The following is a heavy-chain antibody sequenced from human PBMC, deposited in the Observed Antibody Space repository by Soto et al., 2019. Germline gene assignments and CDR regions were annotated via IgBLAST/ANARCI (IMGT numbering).Heavy chain of an antibody. CDR1: GGSISSDKW. J-gene: IGHJ5*02. V-gene: IGHV4-4*02. CDR2: ISHRGST. Sequence: QVHLQESGPGLVKPSGPLALTGAVSGGSISSDKWWTWVGHPPGKGLEWIGEISHRGSTNYSPSFKSRLSLSVDTTKTQFSLRLTSVTAADTAVYYCAAIPLTSGVVSGRFDPWGQGIMVTVSS. CDR3: AAIPLTSGVVSGRFDP. D-gene: IGHD3-3*01.